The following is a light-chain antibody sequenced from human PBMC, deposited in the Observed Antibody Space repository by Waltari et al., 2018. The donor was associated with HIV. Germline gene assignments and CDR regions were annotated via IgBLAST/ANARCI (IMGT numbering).Light chain of an antibody. CDR1: SSDIGSYNY. CDR3: TAFTSSSAWV. V-gene: IGLV2-14*03. CDR2: DVT. Sequence: QSALTLPASVSGSLGQSITFSCTGTSSDIGSYNYVSWYHQHPGKAPKIIIYDVTNRPPGVSNRFSCAKSGNTAALTSSGLQAEDEADYYCTAFTSSSAWVFGGGTMLTVL. J-gene: IGLJ3*02.